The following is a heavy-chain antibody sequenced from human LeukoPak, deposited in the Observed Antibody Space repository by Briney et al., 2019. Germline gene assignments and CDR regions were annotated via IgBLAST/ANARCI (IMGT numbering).Heavy chain of an antibody. D-gene: IGHD5-24*01. Sequence: FQGRVTVTRDTSTSTVYMDLSSLRSEDTAVYYCARAPRDGSTMSDRWGQGTLVTVSS. V-gene: IGHV1-46*01. J-gene: IGHJ5*02. CDR3: ARAPRDGSTMSDR.